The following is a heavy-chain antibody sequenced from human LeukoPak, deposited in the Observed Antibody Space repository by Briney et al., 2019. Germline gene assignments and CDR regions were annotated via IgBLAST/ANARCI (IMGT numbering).Heavy chain of an antibody. CDR2: ISGGGST. D-gene: IGHD3-22*01. CDR3: ANLDYYDTELDY. Sequence: PGGSLRLSCAASGFTFSSYAMSWVRQAPGKGLEWVSAISGGGSTYYADSVKGRFTISRDNSKNTLYLQMNSLRAEDTAMYYCANLDYYDTELDYWGQGTLVTVSS. CDR1: GFTFSSYA. J-gene: IGHJ4*02. V-gene: IGHV3-23*01.